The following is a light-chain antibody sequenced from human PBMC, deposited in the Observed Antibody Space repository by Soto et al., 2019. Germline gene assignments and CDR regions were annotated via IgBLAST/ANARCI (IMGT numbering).Light chain of an antibody. V-gene: IGKV2-24*01. CDR2: KVS. Sequence: DIVMTQPPLSSPVTLGQAASISSRSSQSLVHNDGNTYLSWFQQRPVQPPRLPIYKVSDRSTGVPDRFSGSGAGTDFTLTMSRGEAEDVDVYYCMRARQSSWTFGQGSKVEI. J-gene: IGKJ1*01. CDR3: MRARQSSWT. CDR1: QSLVHNDGNTY.